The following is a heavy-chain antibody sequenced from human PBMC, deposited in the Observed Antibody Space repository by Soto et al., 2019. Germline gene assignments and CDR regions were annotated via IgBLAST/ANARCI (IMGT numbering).Heavy chain of an antibody. J-gene: IGHJ6*02. D-gene: IGHD6-6*01. CDR3: ARDRGASSSSGYYYGMDV. Sequence: SQTLSLTFAISGDSVSSTSAAWNLIRQSPSRGLEWLGRTYYRSKWYNDYAVSVKSRITINPDTSKNQFSLQLNSVTPEDTAVYYCARDRGASSSSGYYYGMDVWGQGTTVTVS. V-gene: IGHV6-1*01. CDR1: GDSVSSTSAA. CDR2: TYYRSKWYN.